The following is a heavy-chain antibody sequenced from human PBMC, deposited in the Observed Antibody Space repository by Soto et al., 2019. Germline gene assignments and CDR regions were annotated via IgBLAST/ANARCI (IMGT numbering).Heavy chain of an antibody. J-gene: IGHJ4*02. CDR2: IWCDGSNK. V-gene: IGHV3-33*01. CDR3: ARDRIAAAGTILFDY. CDR1: GFTFSSYG. D-gene: IGHD6-13*01. Sequence: GGSLRLSCAASGFTFSSYGMHWVRQAPGKGLEWVAVIWCDGSNKYYADSVKGRFTISRDNSKNTLYLQMNSLRAEDTAVYYCARDRIAAAGTILFDYWGQGTLVTVSS.